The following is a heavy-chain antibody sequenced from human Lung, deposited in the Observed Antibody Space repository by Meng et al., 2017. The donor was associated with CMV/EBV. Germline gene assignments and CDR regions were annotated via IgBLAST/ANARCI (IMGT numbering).Heavy chain of an antibody. CDR1: GHSISSDHF. CDR3: VRHIIVVPARGYGVDV. Sequence: SETLSLTCHVSGHSISSDHFWGWVRQSPGTGLEWVGPCDSGDTFHNPSLKSRVAISVDTSANPFSLTLRSVTAADTAVYYCVRHIIVVPARGYGVDVWGQGTTVTVSS. V-gene: IGHV4-38-2*01. D-gene: IGHD2-2*01. J-gene: IGHJ6*02. CDR2: CDSGDT.